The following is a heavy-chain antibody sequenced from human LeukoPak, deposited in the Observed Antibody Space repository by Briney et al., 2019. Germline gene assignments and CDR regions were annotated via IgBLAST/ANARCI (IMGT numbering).Heavy chain of an antibody. CDR1: GFTFDDYA. D-gene: IGHD2/OR15-2a*01. Sequence: GGSLRLSCAASGFTFDDYAMHWVRQAPGKGLEWVSGISWNSGSIGYADSVKGRFTISRDNAKNSLYLQMNSLRAEDMALYYCAKAAFGYHYMDVWGKGTTVTVSS. V-gene: IGHV3-9*03. J-gene: IGHJ6*03. CDR2: ISWNSGSI. CDR3: AKAAFGYHYMDV.